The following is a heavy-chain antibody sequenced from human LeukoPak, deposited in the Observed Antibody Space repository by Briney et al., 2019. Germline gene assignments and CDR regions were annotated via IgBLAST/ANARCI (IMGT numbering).Heavy chain of an antibody. CDR1: GFTFSSYW. D-gene: IGHD6-19*01. CDR2: IKEDGSRI. CDR3: VGSSGWLFDY. J-gene: IGHJ4*02. V-gene: IGHV3-7*01. Sequence: GGSLRLSCAASGFTFSSYWMNWVRQAPGKGLEWVANIKEDGSRINYVDSVKGRFTISRDNAKNSVYLQMDNLRAEDTAVYYCVGSSGWLFDYWGQGILVAVSS.